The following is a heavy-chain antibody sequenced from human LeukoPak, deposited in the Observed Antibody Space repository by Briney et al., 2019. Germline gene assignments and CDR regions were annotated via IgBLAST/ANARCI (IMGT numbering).Heavy chain of an antibody. Sequence: GRSLRLSCAASGFXFSSYAMHWVRQAPGKGLEWVAVISYDGSNKYYADSVKGRFTISRDNSKNTLYLQMNSLRAEDTALYYCAKGERGIAVAGLDYWGQGTLVTVSS. CDR3: AKGERGIAVAGLDY. V-gene: IGHV3-30*18. CDR2: ISYDGSNK. CDR1: GFXFSSYA. D-gene: IGHD6-19*01. J-gene: IGHJ4*02.